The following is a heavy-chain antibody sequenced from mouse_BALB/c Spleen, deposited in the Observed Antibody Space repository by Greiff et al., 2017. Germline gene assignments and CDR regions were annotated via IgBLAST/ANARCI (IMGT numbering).Heavy chain of an antibody. Sequence: EVKLVESGGGLVQPGGSMKLSCVASGFTFSNYWMNWVRQSPEKGLEWVAEIRLKSNNYATHYAESVKGRFTISRDDSKSSVYLQMNNLRAEDTGIYYCTRPRSTMITTWFAYWGQGTLVTVSA. CDR3: TRPRSTMITTWFAY. J-gene: IGHJ3*01. D-gene: IGHD2-4*01. CDR1: GFTFSNYW. V-gene: IGHV6-6*02. CDR2: IRLKSNNYAT.